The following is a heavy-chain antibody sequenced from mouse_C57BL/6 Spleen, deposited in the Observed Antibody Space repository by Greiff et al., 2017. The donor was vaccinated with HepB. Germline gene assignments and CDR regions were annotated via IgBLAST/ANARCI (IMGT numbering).Heavy chain of an antibody. V-gene: IGHV1-52*01. Sequence: QVQLQQPGAELVRPGSSVKLSCKASGYTFPSYWMHWVKQRPIQGLEWIGNIDPSDSETHYNQKFKDKATLTVDKSSSTAYMQLSSLTSEDSAVYYCARRGDGYYGYFDVWGTGTTVTVSS. CDR3: ARRGDGYYGYFDV. CDR2: IDPSDSET. CDR1: GYTFPSYW. J-gene: IGHJ1*03. D-gene: IGHD2-3*01.